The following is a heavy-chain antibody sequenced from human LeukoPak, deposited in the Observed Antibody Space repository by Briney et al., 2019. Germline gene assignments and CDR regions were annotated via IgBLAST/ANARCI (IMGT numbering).Heavy chain of an antibody. V-gene: IGHV1-18*01. CDR2: ISAYNGQS. Sequence: ASVKVSCKASGYTFTSYGITWVRQAPGQGLEWMGWISAYNGQSNYAQKVQGRVTMTADTSTSAAYMELRSLTSDDTAVYYCARVGSYCTSSSCFDYWGQGTLVAVSS. CDR1: GYTFTSYG. CDR3: ARVGSYCTSSSCFDY. J-gene: IGHJ4*02. D-gene: IGHD2-2*01.